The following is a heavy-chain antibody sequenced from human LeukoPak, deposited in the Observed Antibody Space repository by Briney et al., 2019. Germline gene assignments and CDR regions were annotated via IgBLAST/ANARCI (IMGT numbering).Heavy chain of an antibody. J-gene: IGHJ3*02. CDR1: GFTFDDYA. CDR3: AKDHYYGSGSYHDAFDI. V-gene: IGHV3-9*01. Sequence: GGSLRPSCAASGFTFDDYAMHWVRQAPGKGLEWVSGISWNSGSIGYADSVKGRFTISRDNAKNSLYLQMNSLRAEDTALYYCAKDHYYGSGSYHDAFDIWGQGTTVTVSS. CDR2: ISWNSGSI. D-gene: IGHD3-10*01.